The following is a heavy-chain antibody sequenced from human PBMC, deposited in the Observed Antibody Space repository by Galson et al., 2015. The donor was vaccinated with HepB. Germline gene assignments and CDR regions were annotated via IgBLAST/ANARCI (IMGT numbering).Heavy chain of an antibody. V-gene: IGHV3-48*01. D-gene: IGHD3-10*01. CDR3: ARCPFSDYYGSGIYYDY. Sequence: LRLSCAASGFPFSTYSMNWVRQAPGKGLEWVSYISISSNTIYYSDSVKGRFTVSRDNGKSSLYLQMSSLRADDTAVYYCARCPFSDYYGSGIYYDYWGHGTPVTVSS. CDR1: GFPFSTYS. CDR2: ISISSNTI. J-gene: IGHJ4*03.